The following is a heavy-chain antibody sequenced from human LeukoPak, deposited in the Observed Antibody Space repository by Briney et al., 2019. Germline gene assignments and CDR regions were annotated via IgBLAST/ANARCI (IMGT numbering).Heavy chain of an antibody. Sequence: ASVKVSCKASGYTFTSYGISWVRQAPGQGLEWMGWISAYNGNTNYAQKLQGRVTMTTDTSTSTAYMELRSLRSDDPAVYYCAYSYYYGSGSYYGSGYMDVWGKGTTVTVSS. J-gene: IGHJ6*03. D-gene: IGHD3-10*01. V-gene: IGHV1-18*01. CDR1: GYTFTSYG. CDR3: AYSYYYGSGSYYGSGYMDV. CDR2: ISAYNGNT.